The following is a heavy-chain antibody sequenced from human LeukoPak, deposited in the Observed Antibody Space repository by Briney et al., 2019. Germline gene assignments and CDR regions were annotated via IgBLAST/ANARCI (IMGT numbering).Heavy chain of an antibody. CDR2: IYYSGST. J-gene: IGHJ3*02. Sequence: SETLSLTCTVSGGSISSYYWSWIRQPPGKGLEFIGYIYYSGSTNYNPSLKSRVTISVDTSKNQFSLKLSSVTAADTAVYYCARDYGWDAFDIWGQGTMVTVSS. CDR1: GGSISSYY. D-gene: IGHD4-17*01. CDR3: ARDYGWDAFDI. V-gene: IGHV4-59*08.